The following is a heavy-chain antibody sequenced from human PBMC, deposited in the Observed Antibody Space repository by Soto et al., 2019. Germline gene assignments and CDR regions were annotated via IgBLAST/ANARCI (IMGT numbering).Heavy chain of an antibody. CDR3: AHPRGYGVFDAYDI. D-gene: IGHD4-17*01. V-gene: IGHV3-23*01. Sequence: PGGSLRLSCAASGFTFSTYAMSWVRQAPGKGLEWVSAISASGESTYSADSVKGRFTISRDNSMNALYLQMSSLRIEDTAVYYCAHPRGYGVFDAYDIWVQGTMVTVSS. CDR2: ISASGEST. CDR1: GFTFSTYA. J-gene: IGHJ3*02.